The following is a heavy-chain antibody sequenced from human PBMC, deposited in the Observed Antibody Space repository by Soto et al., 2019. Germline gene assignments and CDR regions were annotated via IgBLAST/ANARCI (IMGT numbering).Heavy chain of an antibody. V-gene: IGHV1-18*01. D-gene: IGHD1-1*01. CDR1: GYLFTDYG. Sequence: QVHLVQSGPEVKKPGASIKVSCKASGYLFTDYGIAWVRQAPGQGLEWMGGINVFNGDPRYAPDFQGRVTMTKDTSTNTASMELRSLRSDDTAVYFCVRVRRGQLDFWGQGSLVTVSS. CDR2: INVFNGDP. J-gene: IGHJ4*02. CDR3: VRVRRGQLDF.